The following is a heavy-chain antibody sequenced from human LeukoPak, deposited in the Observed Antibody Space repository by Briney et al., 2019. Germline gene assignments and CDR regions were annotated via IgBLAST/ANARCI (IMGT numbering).Heavy chain of an antibody. CDR3: ARGALGSRLPYFDN. J-gene: IGHJ4*02. CDR1: GFTFSSYW. Sequence: PGGSLRLSCAASGFTFSSYWMHWVRQAPGKGLVWVSCIKSDGSSTTYADSVKGRFTISRDNAKNTLHLQMNSLRAEDTAVYYCARGALGSRLPYFDNWGQGTLVTVSS. CDR2: IKSDGSST. V-gene: IGHV3-74*03. D-gene: IGHD3-10*01.